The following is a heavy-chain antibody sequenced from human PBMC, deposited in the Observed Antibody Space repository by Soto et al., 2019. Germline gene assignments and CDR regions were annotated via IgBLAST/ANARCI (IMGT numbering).Heavy chain of an antibody. D-gene: IGHD2-2*01. Sequence: EVQLVESGGGLVQPGGSLRLSCAASGFTFSNYGMNWVRQAPGKGLEWVSSISSSGNYMYYADSVKGQFTISRDNSKYSLYLQMTGLRADDTAVYYCARDCSSTSCYGGHFEYWGQGTQVNVSS. CDR1: GFTFSNYG. J-gene: IGHJ4*02. CDR2: ISSSGNYM. CDR3: ARDCSSTSCYGGHFEY. V-gene: IGHV3-21*01.